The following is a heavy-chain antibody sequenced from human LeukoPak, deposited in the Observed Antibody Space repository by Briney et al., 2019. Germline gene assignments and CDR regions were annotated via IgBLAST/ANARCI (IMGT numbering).Heavy chain of an antibody. CDR1: GFTSSSYT. CDR2: ISSSSSTT. J-gene: IGHJ5*02. D-gene: IGHD3-22*01. Sequence: GGTLRRSCAPSGFTSSSYTMNWGRQAPGKGLEWGSYISSSSSTTYYADSLKGRFTISRDHAKNSLYLQMNSLRAEDTAVYYCARDFSPGSYYYDSSSYYSESHNWFDPWGQGTLVTVSS. V-gene: IGHV3-48*04. CDR3: ARDFSPGSYYYDSSSYYSESHNWFDP.